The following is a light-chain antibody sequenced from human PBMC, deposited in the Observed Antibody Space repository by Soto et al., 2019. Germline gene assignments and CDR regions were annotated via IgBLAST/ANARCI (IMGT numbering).Light chain of an antibody. Sequence: EIVLTQSPGTLSLSPGDRAALSCRASKSVSTNYLAWYQQKPGQAPRLLFYGASSRATGIPDRFSGSGSGTDFTLTISRLEPEDFAVYYCLQYGSSYTFGQGTKLEIK. J-gene: IGKJ2*01. V-gene: IGKV3-20*01. CDR1: KSVSTNY. CDR2: GAS. CDR3: LQYGSSYT.